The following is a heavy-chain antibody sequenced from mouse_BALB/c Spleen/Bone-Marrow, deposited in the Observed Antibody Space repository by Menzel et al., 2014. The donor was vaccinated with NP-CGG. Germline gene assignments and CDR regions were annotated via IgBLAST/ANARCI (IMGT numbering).Heavy chain of an antibody. CDR3: AAYYYVSSYGFAY. CDR1: GFNIKDTY. CDR2: IDPASGYT. J-gene: IGHJ3*01. D-gene: IGHD1-1*01. V-gene: IGHV14-3*02. Sequence: VQLQQSGAELVKPGASVKLSCTASGFNIKDTYMHWVKQRPEQGLEWIGRIDPASGYTKFDPKFQGKATIASDTSSNTAYLQLSSLTSEDTAVYYCAAYYYVSSYGFAYWGQGTLVTVSA.